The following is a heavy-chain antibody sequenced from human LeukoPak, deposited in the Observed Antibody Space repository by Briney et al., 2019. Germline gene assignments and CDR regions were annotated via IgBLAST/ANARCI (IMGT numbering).Heavy chain of an antibody. CDR1: GFTVSTNY. Sequence: GGSLRLSCAASGFTVSTNYMSWVRQAPGKGLEWVSVIYSGGSTYYADAVKGRFTISRDNSKNTLYLQMNSLRAEDTAVYYCASHYSGYDPLRYWGQGTLVTVSS. CDR3: ASHYSGYDPLRY. J-gene: IGHJ4*02. D-gene: IGHD5-12*01. V-gene: IGHV3-66*04. CDR2: IYSGGST.